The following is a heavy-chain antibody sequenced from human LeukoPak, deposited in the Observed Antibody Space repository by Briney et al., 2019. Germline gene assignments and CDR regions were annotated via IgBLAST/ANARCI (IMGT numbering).Heavy chain of an antibody. CDR2: IYYSGST. CDR3: ARTNYYYDSSGPFDP. CDR1: GGSISSYY. D-gene: IGHD3-22*01. J-gene: IGHJ5*02. Sequence: SETLSLTCTVSGGSISSYYWSWIRQPPGKGLEWIGYIYYSGSTNYNPSLKSRVTISVDTSKNQFSLKLSSVTAADTAVYYCARTNYYYDSSGPFDPWGQGTLVTASS. V-gene: IGHV4-59*08.